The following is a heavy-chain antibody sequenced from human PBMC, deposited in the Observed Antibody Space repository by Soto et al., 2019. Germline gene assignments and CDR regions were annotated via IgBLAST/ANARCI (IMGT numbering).Heavy chain of an antibody. J-gene: IGHJ4*02. CDR3: AEKRRRNRPLGQWVG. Sequence: EEQLLESGGGLIQPGGSLRLSCAASGFAFYNYAMAWVRQAPGKGLEWVSGISDSGISIYYTDSVKGRFTISRDNSKNPPIPQKGRLRGEGTGLYLWAEKRRRNRPLGQWVGWGQGTLVTVSS. CDR1: GFAFYNYA. D-gene: IGHD1-26*01. V-gene: IGHV3-23*01. CDR2: ISDSGISI.